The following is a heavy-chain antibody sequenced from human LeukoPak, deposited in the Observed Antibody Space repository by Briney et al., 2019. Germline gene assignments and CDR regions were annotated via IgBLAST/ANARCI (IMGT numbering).Heavy chain of an antibody. CDR3: ARKVIVAARGPYFDY. CDR1: GGSISTYY. V-gene: IGHV4-59*01. Sequence: PSETLSLTCTVSGGSISTYYWSWIRQPPGKGLQWIGHIVYSGNANYNPSLESRVTISVDTSKNQFSLKLSSVTAADTAVYYCARKVIVAARGPYFDYWGQGTLVTVSS. CDR2: IVYSGNA. D-gene: IGHD3-22*01. J-gene: IGHJ4*02.